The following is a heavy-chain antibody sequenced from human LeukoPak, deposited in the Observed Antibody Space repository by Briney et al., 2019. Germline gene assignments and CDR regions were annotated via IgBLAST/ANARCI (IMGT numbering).Heavy chain of an antibody. V-gene: IGHV2-5*02. D-gene: IGHD1-7*01. CDR1: GFSLTTSGVG. CDR2: IYWDDDK. CDR3: AHRRYLYGSWNYGSFDI. Sequence: GPTLVKPTQTLTLTCTFSGFSLTTSGVGVGWIRQPPGKALEWLALIYWDDDKRYSPSLRSRLTIAKDTSKNQVVLTMITMDPVDTGTYYCAHRRYLYGSWNYGSFDIWGQGTMVTVSS. J-gene: IGHJ3*02.